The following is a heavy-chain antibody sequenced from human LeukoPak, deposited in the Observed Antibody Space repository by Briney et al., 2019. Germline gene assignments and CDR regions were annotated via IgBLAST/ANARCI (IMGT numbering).Heavy chain of an antibody. J-gene: IGHJ4*02. V-gene: IGHV3-74*01. CDR1: GFTFSSYW. CDR3: ARDNRDGYNFDY. CDR2: INSDGSST. Sequence: GGSLRHSCAASGFTFSSYWMHWVRQGPGKGLVWVSRINSDGSSTTYADSVKGRFTISRDNAKNTLYLQMNSLRAEDTAVYYCARDNRDGYNFDYWGQGTLVTVSS. D-gene: IGHD5-24*01.